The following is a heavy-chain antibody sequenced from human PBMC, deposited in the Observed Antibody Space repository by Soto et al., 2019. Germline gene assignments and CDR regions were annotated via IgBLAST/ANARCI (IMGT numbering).Heavy chain of an antibody. D-gene: IGHD6-13*01. V-gene: IGHV3-30*18. CDR3: AKEWGWQQLRVYYYYGMDV. CDR1: GFTFSSYG. J-gene: IGHJ6*02. CDR2: ISYDGSNK. Sequence: GGSLRLSCAASGFTFSSYGMHWVRQAPGKGLEWVAVISYDGSNKYYADSVQGRFTISRDNSKNTLYLQMNSLRAEDTAVYYCAKEWGWQQLRVYYYYGMDVWGQGTTVTVSS.